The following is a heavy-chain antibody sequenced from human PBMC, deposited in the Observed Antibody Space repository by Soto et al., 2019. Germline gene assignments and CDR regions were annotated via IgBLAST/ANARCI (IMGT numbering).Heavy chain of an antibody. CDR2: INHSGSA. V-gene: IGHV4-34*01. D-gene: IGHD3-9*01. CDR3: AGETSDYDFLAAPTTFDI. CDR1: GGSFSGYY. J-gene: IGHJ3*02. Sequence: QVQLQQWGAGLLKPSETLSLNCGVSGGSFSGYYWSWIRQPPGKGLEWSGEINHSGSADYNPSLKSRVTISVDTSKTQISLKLSSVTAADSGVYYCAGETSDYDFLAAPTTFDIWGQGTMVSVSS.